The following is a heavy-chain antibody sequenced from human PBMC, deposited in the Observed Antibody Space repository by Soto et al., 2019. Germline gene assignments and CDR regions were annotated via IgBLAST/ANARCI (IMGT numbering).Heavy chain of an antibody. J-gene: IGHJ5*02. D-gene: IGHD3-22*01. Sequence: GSSVKVSCKASGYTFTSYGISWVRQAPGQGLEWMGWISAYNGNTNYAQKLQGRVTMTTDTSTSTAYMELRSLRSDDTAVYYCARFLPPQVLDYYDSRGDSCGSWGQGTRVTVSS. CDR2: ISAYNGNT. CDR1: GYTFTSYG. V-gene: IGHV1-18*01. CDR3: ARFLPPQVLDYYDSRGDSCGS.